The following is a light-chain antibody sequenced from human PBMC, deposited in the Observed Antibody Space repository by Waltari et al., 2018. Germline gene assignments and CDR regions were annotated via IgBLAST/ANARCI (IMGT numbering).Light chain of an antibody. V-gene: IGKV2-28*01. CDR3: MQATQTPWT. Sequence: DIVMTQSPLSLPVIPGEPASLSCRSSQSLLYSNGYTYLDWYVQKPGQPPQLLIYLGSTRASGAPDRFSGSGSGTHFTLKISRVEAEDVGFYYCMQATQTPWTFGQGTKLEIK. J-gene: IGKJ1*01. CDR1: QSLLYSNGYTY. CDR2: LGS.